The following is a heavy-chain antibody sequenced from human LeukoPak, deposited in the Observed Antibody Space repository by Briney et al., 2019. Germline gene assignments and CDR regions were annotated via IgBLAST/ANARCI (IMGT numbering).Heavy chain of an antibody. CDR2: INPSGGST. Sequence: GASVKVSCKASGYTFTSYYMHWVRQAPGQGLEWMGIINPSGGSTSYAQKFQGRVTMTRDTSTSTVYMELSSLRSEDTAVYYCARVLEDYYGSGIFDYWGQGTLVTLSS. V-gene: IGHV1-46*01. D-gene: IGHD3-10*01. J-gene: IGHJ4*02. CDR1: GYTFTSYY. CDR3: ARVLEDYYGSGIFDY.